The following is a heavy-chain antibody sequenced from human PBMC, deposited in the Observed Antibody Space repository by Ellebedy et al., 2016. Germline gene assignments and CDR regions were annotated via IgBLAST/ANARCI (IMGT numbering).Heavy chain of an antibody. CDR3: ARDQGGGYFNFDH. D-gene: IGHD5-12*01. Sequence: GGSLRLXXADSGLTFSSFWMAWVRHAPGKGLEWLANIKQDGSVTNYVHSVKGRFTISRDNAKNSMYLQMNSLRAEDTAVYYCARDQGGGYFNFDHWGQGTLVTVSS. V-gene: IGHV3-7*01. CDR2: IKQDGSVT. J-gene: IGHJ4*02. CDR1: GLTFSSFW.